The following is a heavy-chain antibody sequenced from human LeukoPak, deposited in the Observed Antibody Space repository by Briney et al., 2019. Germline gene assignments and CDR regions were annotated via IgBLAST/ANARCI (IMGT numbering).Heavy chain of an antibody. CDR3: ARGRIARLPYFDY. D-gene: IGHD5-18*01. CDR1: GGSISSYY. V-gene: IGHV4-59*01. J-gene: IGHJ4*02. Sequence: SETLSLTCTVSGGSISSYYWSWIRQPPGKGLEWIGYIYYSGSTDYNPSPKSRVTISVDTSKNQFSLKLSSVTAADTAVYYCARGRIARLPYFDYWGQGTLVTVSS. CDR2: IYYSGST.